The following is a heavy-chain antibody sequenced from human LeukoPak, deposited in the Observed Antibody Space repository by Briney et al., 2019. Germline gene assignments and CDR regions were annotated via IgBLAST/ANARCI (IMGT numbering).Heavy chain of an antibody. J-gene: IGHJ4*02. V-gene: IGHV3-13*01. CDR3: VRQPDSGRYGFDH. CDR2: IGSGGYT. Sequence: GGSLRLSCVVSGFTFKYYDIHWVRQTTGKGLEWVSVIGSGGYTYYADSVRGRFTISREDAETSLSLQMNNLRAEDTAVYYCVRQPDSGRYGFDHWGQGTLVTVSS. D-gene: IGHD6-19*01. CDR1: GFTFKYYD.